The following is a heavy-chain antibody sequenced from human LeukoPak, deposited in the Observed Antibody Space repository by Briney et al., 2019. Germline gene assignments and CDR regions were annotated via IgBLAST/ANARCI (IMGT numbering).Heavy chain of an antibody. CDR3: AKGHFGAGHY. D-gene: IGHD3-3*01. CDR2: ITGDGGTT. Sequence: GGSLRLSCAASGFTFGDYSMHWFRQPPGRGLQWVSLITGDGGTTSYAGSVKGRFTISRDNSKNSLYLHMNSLRNEDTALYYCAKGHFGAGHYWGQGTLVTVSS. J-gene: IGHJ4*02. CDR1: GFTFGDYS. V-gene: IGHV3-43*02.